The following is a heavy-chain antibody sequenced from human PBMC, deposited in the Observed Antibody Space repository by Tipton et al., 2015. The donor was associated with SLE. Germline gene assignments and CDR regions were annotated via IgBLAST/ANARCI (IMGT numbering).Heavy chain of an antibody. CDR2: IYVPGDA. Sequence: LSLTCAVYGGSLSGYYWSWVRQAPGKGLEWVSVIYVPGDAYYADSVKGRFTTSRDNSKNTVYLDMLSLRADDTAMYYCAGASWSYGFFDYWGQGTLVTVSP. CDR1: GGSLSGYY. CDR3: AGASWSYGFFDY. D-gene: IGHD3-10*01. V-gene: IGHV3-53*01. J-gene: IGHJ4*02.